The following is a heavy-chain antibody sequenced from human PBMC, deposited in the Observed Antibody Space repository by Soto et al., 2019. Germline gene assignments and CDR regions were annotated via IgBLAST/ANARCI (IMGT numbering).Heavy chain of an antibody. CDR1: GFTFSSYS. D-gene: IGHD3-16*01. V-gene: IGHV3-48*01. Sequence: EVQLVESGGGLVQPGGSLRLSCAASGFTFSSYSMNWVRQAPGKGLEWVSYISSSSSTIYYADSVKGRFTISRDNSKNTLYLQMNSLRADDTAVYYCAKEPRSNGYFDLWGRGTLVTVSS. CDR2: ISSSSSTI. CDR3: AKEPRSNGYFDL. J-gene: IGHJ2*01.